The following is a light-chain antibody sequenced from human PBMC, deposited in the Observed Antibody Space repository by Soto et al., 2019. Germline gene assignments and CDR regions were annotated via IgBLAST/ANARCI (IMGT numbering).Light chain of an antibody. CDR2: DVS. CDR3: SSYAGDHIV. CDR1: SSDVGGYNY. V-gene: IGLV2-8*01. J-gene: IGLJ1*01. Sequence: QSVLTQPPSASGSPGQSVTISCTGTSSDVGGYNYVSWYQQHPGKAPKLMIYDVSQRPSGVPDRFSGSKSGNTASLTVSGLQAEDEDDYYCSSYAGDHIVFGTGTKVTVL.